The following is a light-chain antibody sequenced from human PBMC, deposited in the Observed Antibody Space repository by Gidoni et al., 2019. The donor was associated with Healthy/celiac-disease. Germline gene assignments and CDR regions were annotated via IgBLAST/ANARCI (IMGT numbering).Light chain of an antibody. V-gene: IGKV4-1*01. CDR2: WAS. CDR1: QSVLYSSNNKNY. J-gene: IGKJ4*01. Sequence: DIVMTQSPDSLAVSPGERATINCKSSQSVLYSSNNKNYLAWYQQKPGQPPKLLIYWASTRESGVPDRFSGSGSGTDFTLTISSLQAEDVAVYYCQQYYSTRLTFGGGTKVEIK. CDR3: QQYYSTRLT.